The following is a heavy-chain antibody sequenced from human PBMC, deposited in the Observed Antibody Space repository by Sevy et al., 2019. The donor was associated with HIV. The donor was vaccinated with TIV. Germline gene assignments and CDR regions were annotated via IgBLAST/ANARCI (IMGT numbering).Heavy chain of an antibody. CDR2: ISSNGGST. V-gene: IGHV3-64D*06. J-gene: IGHJ6*02. CDR1: GFTFSSYA. D-gene: IGHD2-15*01. Sequence: GGSLRLSCSASGFTFSSYAMHWVRQAPGKGLEYVSAISSNGGSTYYAHSVKGRFTISRDNSKNTLYLQMSSLRAEDTAVDYCVKGSDIVVVVAATFAGPDYYYGMDVWGQGTTVTVSS. CDR3: VKGSDIVVVVAATFAGPDYYYGMDV.